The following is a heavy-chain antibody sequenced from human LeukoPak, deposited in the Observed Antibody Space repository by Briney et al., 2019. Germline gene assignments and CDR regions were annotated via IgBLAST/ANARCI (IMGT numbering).Heavy chain of an antibody. Sequence: GGSLRLSCAASGFTFSSYGMHWVRQVPGKGLGWVAVISYDGSNKYYADSVKGRFTISRDNSKNTLYLQMNSLRAEDTAVYYCAKEPYCSSTSCIGEYFQRWGQGTLVTVSS. J-gene: IGHJ1*01. V-gene: IGHV3-30*18. CDR1: GFTFSSYG. CDR2: ISYDGSNK. D-gene: IGHD2-2*01. CDR3: AKEPYCSSTSCIGEYFQR.